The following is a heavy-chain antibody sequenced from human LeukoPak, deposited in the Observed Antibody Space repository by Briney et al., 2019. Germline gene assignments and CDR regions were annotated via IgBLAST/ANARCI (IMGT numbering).Heavy chain of an antibody. CDR2: IYYSGGT. CDR3: ARARLEMATINYYFDY. D-gene: IGHD5-24*01. Sequence: PSETLSLTCTVSGGSISSNTYYWGWIRQPPGKGLEWIGSIYYSGGTYYNPSLKSRVTISVDTSKNQFSLKLSSVTAADTAVYYCARARLEMATINYYFDYWGQGTLVTVSS. V-gene: IGHV4-39*07. J-gene: IGHJ4*02. CDR1: GGSISSNTYY.